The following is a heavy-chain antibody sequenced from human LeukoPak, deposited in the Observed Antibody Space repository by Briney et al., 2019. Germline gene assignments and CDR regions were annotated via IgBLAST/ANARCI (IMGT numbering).Heavy chain of an antibody. CDR2: LYNSGTT. V-gene: IGHV4-59*01. CDR3: VRRGVKTTRFDY. J-gene: IGHJ4*02. D-gene: IGHD1-1*01. CDR1: GGSINTYY. Sequence: SETLSLTCTVSGGSINTYYWSWIGQPPGKGLEWIGYLYNSGTTNYNPSPKSRVSISEHTSKNQFSLKLISVTTPDTAVYYCVRRGVKTTRFDYWGQGILVTVSS.